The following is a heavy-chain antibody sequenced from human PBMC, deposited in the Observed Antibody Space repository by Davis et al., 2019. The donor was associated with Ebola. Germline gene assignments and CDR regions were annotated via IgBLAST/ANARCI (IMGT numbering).Heavy chain of an antibody. Sequence: GESLKISCAASGFTFSSYGMHWVRQAPGKGLEWVALIWHDGSKKEYADSVRDRFTISRDNSKNTLYLQVSSLRAEDTAVYYCVREERVVRGGIDYYYYGVDVWGQGTTVTVS. J-gene: IGHJ6*02. CDR2: IWHDGSKK. CDR3: VREERVVRGGIDYYYYGVDV. D-gene: IGHD3-10*01. CDR1: GFTFSSYG. V-gene: IGHV3-33*01.